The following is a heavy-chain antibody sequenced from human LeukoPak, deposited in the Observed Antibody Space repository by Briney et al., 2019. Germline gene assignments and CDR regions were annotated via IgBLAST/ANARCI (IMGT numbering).Heavy chain of an antibody. CDR3: ARGRTEQITPIYYFDY. D-gene: IGHD1/OR15-1a*01. CDR2: IKEDGSEK. Sequence: GGSLRLSCEASGFAFSDYWLTWVRQAPGKGLEWVANIKEDGSEKYYVESVKGRFTISRDNAKNLVYLQMDSLRAADTAVYYCARGRTEQITPIYYFDYWGQGTLVTVSS. J-gene: IGHJ4*02. V-gene: IGHV3-7*01. CDR1: GFAFSDYW.